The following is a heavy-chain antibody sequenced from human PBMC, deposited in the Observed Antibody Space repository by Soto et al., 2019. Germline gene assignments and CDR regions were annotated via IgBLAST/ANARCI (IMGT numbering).Heavy chain of an antibody. J-gene: IGHJ3*02. CDR3: AKDFGYNYGYDAFDI. Sequence: GGSLRLSCAGSGFTFSSYAMSWVRQAPGKGLEWVSGVSGSGGSTYCVDSVKGRFTISRHNSKNTLYLQMNSLRAEDTAVYYCAKDFGYNYGYDAFDIWGQGTMVTVSS. D-gene: IGHD5-18*01. CDR2: VSGSGGST. V-gene: IGHV3-23*01. CDR1: GFTFSSYA.